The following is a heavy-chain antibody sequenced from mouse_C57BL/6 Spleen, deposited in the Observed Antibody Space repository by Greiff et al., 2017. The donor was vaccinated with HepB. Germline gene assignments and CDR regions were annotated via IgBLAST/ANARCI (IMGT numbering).Heavy chain of an antibody. CDR2: IYPGDGDT. CDR3: ASPYGNYGGYFDV. J-gene: IGHJ1*03. D-gene: IGHD2-10*02. Sequence: VQLQQSGPELVKPGASVKISCKASGYAFSSSWMNWVKQRPGKGLEWIGRIYPGDGDTNYNGKFKGKATLTADKSSSPAYMQLSSLTSEDSAVYFCASPYGNYGGYFDVWGTGTTVTVSS. CDR1: GYAFSSSW. V-gene: IGHV1-82*01.